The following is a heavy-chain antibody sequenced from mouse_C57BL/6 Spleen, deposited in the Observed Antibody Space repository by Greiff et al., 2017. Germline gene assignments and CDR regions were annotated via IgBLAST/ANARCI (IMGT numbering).Heavy chain of an antibody. D-gene: IGHD1-1*01. V-gene: IGHV1-82*01. Sequence: QVQLKQSGPELVKPGASVKISCKASGYAFSSSWMNWVKQRPGKGLEWIGRIYPGDGDTNYNGKFKGKATLTADKSSSTAYMQLSCLTSEDSAVYFCARERGSSSYFDYWGQGTTLTVSS. CDR3: ARERGSSSYFDY. J-gene: IGHJ2*01. CDR1: GYAFSSSW. CDR2: IYPGDGDT.